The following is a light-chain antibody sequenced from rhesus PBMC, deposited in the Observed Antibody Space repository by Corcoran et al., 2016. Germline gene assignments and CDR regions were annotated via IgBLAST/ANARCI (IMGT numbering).Light chain of an antibody. Sequence: DIQMTQSPSSLSASVGDRVTITCQASQSLSNYLNWYKQKPGKIPKLLIYRASILKSGIPSRFSGSGSGTDFTLTISSLQPEDFATYYCQQGYSYPLTFGGGTKVELK. V-gene: IGKV1S9*01. CDR2: RAS. J-gene: IGKJ4*01. CDR3: QQGYSYPLT. CDR1: QSLSNY.